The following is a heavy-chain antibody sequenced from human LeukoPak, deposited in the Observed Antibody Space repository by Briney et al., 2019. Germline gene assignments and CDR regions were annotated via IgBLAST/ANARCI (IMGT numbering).Heavy chain of an antibody. CDR3: ARGAIPYYYYMDV. J-gene: IGHJ6*03. V-gene: IGHV3-11*04. D-gene: IGHD1-26*01. CDR2: ISSSGSTI. CDR1: GFLVNANH. Sequence: GGSLRLSCAASGFLVNANHMNWVRQAPGKGLEWASYISSSGSTIYYADSVKGRFTISRDNAKNSLYLQMNSLRAEDTAVYYCARGAIPYYYYMDVWGKGTTVTISS.